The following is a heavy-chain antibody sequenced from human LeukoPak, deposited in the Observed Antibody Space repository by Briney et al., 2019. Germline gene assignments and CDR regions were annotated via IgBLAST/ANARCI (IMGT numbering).Heavy chain of an antibody. CDR3: ARGIGAAAGTWFWFDP. D-gene: IGHD6-13*01. V-gene: IGHV4-30-4*01. J-gene: IGHJ5*02. CDR2: IYYSGST. CDR1: GGSISSGDYY. Sequence: SQTLSLTCTVSGGSISSGDYYWSWIRQPPGKGLEWIGYIYYSGSTYYNPSLKSRVTISVDTSKNQFSLKLSSVTAADTALYYCARGIGAAAGTWFWFDPWGQGTLVTVSS.